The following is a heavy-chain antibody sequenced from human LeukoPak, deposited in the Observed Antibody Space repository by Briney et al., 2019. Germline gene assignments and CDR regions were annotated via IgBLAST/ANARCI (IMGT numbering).Heavy chain of an antibody. D-gene: IGHD6-13*01. CDR1: GFTVSSNY. Sequence: GGSLRLSCAASGFTVSSNYMSWVRQAPGKGLEWVSVIYSGGSTYYADSVKGRFTISRDNSKNTLYLQMNSLRAEDTAVYYCARVDSSSWYDFDYWGQGTPVTVSS. J-gene: IGHJ4*02. CDR2: IYSGGST. CDR3: ARVDSSSWYDFDY. V-gene: IGHV3-66*02.